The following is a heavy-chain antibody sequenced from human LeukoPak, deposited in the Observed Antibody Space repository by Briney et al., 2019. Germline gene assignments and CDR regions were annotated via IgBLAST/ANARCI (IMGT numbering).Heavy chain of an antibody. CDR3: TRAMGGTYFDY. D-gene: IGHD1-26*01. J-gene: IGHJ4*02. Sequence: GGSLRLSCAASGVTISNYDMHWVRQAPGRGLEWVALISYDGSNKYYADSVKGRFTISRNNSKNTLYLQMNSLRAEDTAVYYSTRAMGGTYFDYWGQGTLVTVSS. CDR1: GVTISNYD. CDR2: ISYDGSNK. V-gene: IGHV3-30*03.